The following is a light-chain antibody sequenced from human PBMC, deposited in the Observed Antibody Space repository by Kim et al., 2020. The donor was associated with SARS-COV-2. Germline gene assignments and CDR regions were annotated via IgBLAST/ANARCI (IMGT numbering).Light chain of an antibody. J-gene: IGLJ1*01. CDR1: KLGDKF. Sequence: VSPGQTASITCSGDKLGDKFACWYQQQPGQTPVLVIYHDSQRPSGIPERFAGSNSGNTATLTISGTQAMDEADYYCQAWDSSTAYVFGTGTKLTVL. CDR2: HDS. V-gene: IGLV3-1*01. CDR3: QAWDSSTAYV.